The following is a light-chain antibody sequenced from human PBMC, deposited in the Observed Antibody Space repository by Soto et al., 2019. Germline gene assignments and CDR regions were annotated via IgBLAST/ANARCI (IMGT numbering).Light chain of an antibody. J-gene: IGKJ4*01. CDR3: LQDYNFPLT. Sequence: AIQMTQSPSSLSASVGDRVTITCRASQDIGNDLAWYQQRPGKAPKLLIYAASSLQSGVSSRFSGSGSGTDFTLTISSLQPGDCATYYCLQDYNFPLTFGGGTKVEIK. CDR2: AAS. CDR1: QDIGND. V-gene: IGKV1-6*01.